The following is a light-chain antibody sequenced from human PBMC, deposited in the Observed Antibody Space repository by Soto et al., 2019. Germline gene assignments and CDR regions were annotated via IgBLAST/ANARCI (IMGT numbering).Light chain of an antibody. Sequence: QSALTQPASVYGSPGQSITISCTGTSSDIGLHNFVSWHQQHPGKAPKFIIYGVSNRPSGVSNRFSASKAGNTSSLTISGLQAEDEADYSCSSYTSTFTWVFGGGTKVTVL. J-gene: IGLJ3*02. CDR1: SSDIGLHNF. V-gene: IGLV2-14*01. CDR2: GVS. CDR3: SSYTSTFTWV.